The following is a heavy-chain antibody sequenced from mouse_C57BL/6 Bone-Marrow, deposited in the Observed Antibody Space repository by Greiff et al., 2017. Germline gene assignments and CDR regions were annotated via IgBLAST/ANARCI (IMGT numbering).Heavy chain of an antibody. CDR1: GYSFTDYN. V-gene: IGHV1-39*01. CDR2: INPNYGTT. J-gene: IGHJ1*03. D-gene: IGHD6-1*01. Sequence: EVQLQQSGPELVKPGASVKISCKASGYSFTDYNMNWVKQSNGKSLEWIGVINPNYGTTSYNQKFKGKATLTVDQSSSTAYMQLNSLTSEDSAVYYGARRRKGTYPGYFDVWGTGTTVTVSS. CDR3: ARRRKGTYPGYFDV.